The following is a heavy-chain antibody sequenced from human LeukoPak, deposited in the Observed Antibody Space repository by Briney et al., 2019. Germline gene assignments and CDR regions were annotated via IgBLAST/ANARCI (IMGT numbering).Heavy chain of an antibody. Sequence: PGGSLRLSCAASGFTFRTYTMNWVRQAPGKGLEWVSTISSSSSYIYYAESVKGRFTISRDNATNSLSLQMNSLRAEDTAVYYCARVGSGGPRGPSDYWGQGTLVTVSS. J-gene: IGHJ4*02. D-gene: IGHD3-10*01. V-gene: IGHV3-21*01. CDR2: ISSSSSYI. CDR1: GFTFRTYT. CDR3: ARVGSGGPRGPSDY.